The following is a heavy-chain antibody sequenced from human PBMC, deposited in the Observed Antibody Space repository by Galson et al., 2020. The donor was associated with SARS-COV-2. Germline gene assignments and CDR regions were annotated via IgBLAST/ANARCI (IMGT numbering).Heavy chain of an antibody. CDR1: GGSISSGGYY. J-gene: IGHJ4*02. D-gene: IGHD3-16*02. Sequence: SETLSLTCTVSGGSISSGGYYWNWIRQHPGKGREWTGYIYNSGSTYYNPSLKSRLTISVDTSKNQFSLKLSSVTAADTAVYYCASKYYDYVWGSYRLDWGQGTLVTVSS. V-gene: IGHV4-31*03. CDR2: IYNSGST. CDR3: ASKYYDYVWGSYRLD.